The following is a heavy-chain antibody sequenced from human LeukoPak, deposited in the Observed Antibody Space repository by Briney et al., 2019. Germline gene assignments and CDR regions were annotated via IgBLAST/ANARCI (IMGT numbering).Heavy chain of an antibody. J-gene: IGHJ4*01. CDR1: GITFRNAW. V-gene: IGHV3-15*01. Sequence: GGSLRLSCAAPGITFRNAWMDWVRQAPGKGLEWVGRIKSNPDGGATDYAAPVKGRFTISRDDSINTLYLQMNTLKIEDTAVIYCITVFDSVTYWGRGALVTVSS. CDR3: ITVFDSVTY. CDR2: IKSNPDGGAT. D-gene: IGHD2-21*02.